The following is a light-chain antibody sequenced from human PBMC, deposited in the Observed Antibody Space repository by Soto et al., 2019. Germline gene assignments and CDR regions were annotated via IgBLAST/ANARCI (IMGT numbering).Light chain of an antibody. CDR2: AAS. CDR3: QQYNTFPLT. V-gene: IGKV1-16*01. CDR1: QVISNY. J-gene: IGKJ4*01. Sequence: DIQMTQYPSSRSAADGDRVTIACQASQVISNYLTWYQQKPGKAPKLPIYAASSLQSGVPSRFSGSASGTEFTLRISSLQPDDFASYYCQQYNTFPLTFGGGTKVDIK.